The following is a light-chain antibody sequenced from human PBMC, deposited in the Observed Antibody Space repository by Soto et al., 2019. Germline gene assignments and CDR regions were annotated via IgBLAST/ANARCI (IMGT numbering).Light chain of an antibody. J-gene: IGLJ3*02. CDR1: SSNIGAGYD. Sequence: QSVLTQPPSVSGAPGQRVTISCTGSSSNIGAGYDGHWYQQLPGTAPKLLIYGNSNRPSGVPDRFSGSKSGTSASLAITGLQAEDEADYYCQSYDSSLRGWVFGGGTKLTAL. V-gene: IGLV1-40*01. CDR3: QSYDSSLRGWV. CDR2: GNS.